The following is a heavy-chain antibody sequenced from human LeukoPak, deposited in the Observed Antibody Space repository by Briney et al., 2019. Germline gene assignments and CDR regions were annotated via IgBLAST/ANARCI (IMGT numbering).Heavy chain of an antibody. V-gene: IGHV1-2*02. J-gene: IGHJ5*02. CDR3: ARGDDLSTGYYWFDP. CDR1: RYTFSVYY. D-gene: IGHD3-22*01. CDR2: INPNSGGT. Sequence: ASMKVSCKASRYTFSVYYMHWVRQAPGQRLVWMGWINPNSGGTNYAQKFQGRVTMTRDTSISTVYMELNRLRSDDTAVYYCARGDDLSTGYYWFDPWGQGTLVTVSS.